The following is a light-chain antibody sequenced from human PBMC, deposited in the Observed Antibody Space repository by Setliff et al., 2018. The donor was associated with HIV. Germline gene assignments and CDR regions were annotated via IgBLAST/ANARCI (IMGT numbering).Light chain of an antibody. Sequence: QSALTQPASVSGSPGQSITISCTGTSSDAAGYDYVSWYQQHPGKAPKLMIYAVSKRPSGVSNRFSGSKSGDTASLTISGLQAEDDADYYCSSYTSSSTFVFATGTKVTVL. CDR2: AVS. CDR3: SSYTSSSTFV. CDR1: SSDAAGYDY. V-gene: IGLV2-14*01. J-gene: IGLJ1*01.